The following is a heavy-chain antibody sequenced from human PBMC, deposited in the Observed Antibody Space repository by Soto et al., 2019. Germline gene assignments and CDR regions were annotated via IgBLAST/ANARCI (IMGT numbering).Heavy chain of an antibody. CDR2: VHLNGHT. J-gene: IGHJ4*02. CDR3: ASAGHYTPGFAY. CDR1: GASISRSDW. V-gene: IGHV4-4*02. D-gene: IGHD3-3*01. Sequence: VQLQESGPGLVKPSGTLSLTCAVSGASISRSDWWSWVRQPPETGLEWIGDVHLNGHTTSNPSLKSRLTISVDKSKDHVSLNLTSVTAADTAIYYCASAGHYTPGFAYWGQGSLVTVSS.